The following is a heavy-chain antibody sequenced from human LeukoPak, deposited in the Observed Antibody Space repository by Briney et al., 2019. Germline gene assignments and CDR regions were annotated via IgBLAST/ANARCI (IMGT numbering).Heavy chain of an antibody. V-gene: IGHV3-23*01. CDR1: GFTFSSYS. J-gene: IGHJ4*02. CDR2: ISGSGGST. CDR3: AKSLGHGGGVD. D-gene: IGHD3-16*01. Sequence: GGSLRLSCAASGFTFSSYSMNWVRQAPGKGLEWVSAISGSGGSTYYADSVKGRFTISRDNSKNTLYLQMNSLRAEDTAVYYCAKSLGHGGGVDWGQGTLVTVSS.